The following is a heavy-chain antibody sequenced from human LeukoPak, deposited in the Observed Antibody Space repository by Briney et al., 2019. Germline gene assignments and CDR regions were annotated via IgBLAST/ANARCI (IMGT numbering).Heavy chain of an antibody. CDR3: AADRPSAYCGGDCLDY. Sequence: ASAKVSCKASGYTFTSYGISWVRQAPGQGLEWMGWISAYNGNTNYAQKLQGRVTMTTDTSTSTAYMELSSLRSEDTAVYYCAADRPSAYCGGDCLDYWGQGTLVTVSS. J-gene: IGHJ4*02. D-gene: IGHD2-21*02. V-gene: IGHV1-18*01. CDR2: ISAYNGNT. CDR1: GYTFTSYG.